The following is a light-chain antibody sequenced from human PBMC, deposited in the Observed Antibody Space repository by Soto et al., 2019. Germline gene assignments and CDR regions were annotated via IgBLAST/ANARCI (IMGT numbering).Light chain of an antibody. CDR3: AAWDDSVKGVL. V-gene: IGLV1-40*01. CDR2: GNR. J-gene: IGLJ2*01. Sequence: QSVLTQPPSVSGAPGQRVTISCTGNSSNLGAGYDVHWYQQLPGAAPKLVIFGNRNRPSGVPERFSGSKSGTSASLAISGLQSDDEADYYCAAWDDSVKGVLFGGGTKVTVL. CDR1: SSNLGAGYD.